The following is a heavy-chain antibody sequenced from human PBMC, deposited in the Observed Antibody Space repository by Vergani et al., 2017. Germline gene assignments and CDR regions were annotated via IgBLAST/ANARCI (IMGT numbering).Heavy chain of an antibody. CDR3: TGVNTDTNVHLYYYYYMDV. Sequence: QVQLQQWGGGLLKPSETLSLTCAVNGGSFTSYHWTWIRQSPGEGLEWVGDIDHTGRPDYNPSLKSRLTMSVDNTRNQFSLTRNSGTATDTAIYFYTGVNTDTNVHLYYYYYMDVWGQGTAVTVS. J-gene: IGHJ6*03. CDR1: GGSFTSYH. V-gene: IGHV4-34*01. D-gene: IGHD2-8*01. CDR2: IDHTGRP.